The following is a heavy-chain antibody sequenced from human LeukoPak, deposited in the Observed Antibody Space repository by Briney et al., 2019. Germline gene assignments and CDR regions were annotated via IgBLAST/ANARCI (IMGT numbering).Heavy chain of an antibody. J-gene: IGHJ4*02. Sequence: PGGSLRLSCAASGFTFSSFAMHWVRQAPGKGLEWVAVISFDGRDSYYADSVRGRFTISRDNSRDMVYLQLNSLRPGDTAVYYCAREGITAAADYWGQGTLVTVSS. CDR1: GFTFSSFA. V-gene: IGHV3-30*04. CDR2: ISFDGRDS. D-gene: IGHD6-13*01. CDR3: AREGITAAADY.